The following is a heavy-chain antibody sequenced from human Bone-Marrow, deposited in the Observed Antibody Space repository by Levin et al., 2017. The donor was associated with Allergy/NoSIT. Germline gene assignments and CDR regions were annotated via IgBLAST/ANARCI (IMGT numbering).Heavy chain of an antibody. Sequence: KSSGPTLVKPTQTLTLTCTFSGFSLSTIGVGVAWIRQPPGKALEWLALIYWNDDKVYRPSLTSRLTVTKDTSKNQVVRTMTTMDPVDTATYFCAHSFTTSDSMTASYLKNFDYWGQGTLVTVSS. J-gene: IGHJ4*02. CDR1: GFSLSTIGVG. V-gene: IGHV2-5*01. CDR3: AHSFTTSDSMTASYLKNFDY. D-gene: IGHD3-9*01. CDR2: IYWNDDK.